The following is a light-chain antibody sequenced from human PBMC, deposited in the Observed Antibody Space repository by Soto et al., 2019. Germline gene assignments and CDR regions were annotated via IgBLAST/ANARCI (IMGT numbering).Light chain of an antibody. V-gene: IGKV1-39*01. CDR2: EAS. Sequence: DIQMSQSPSSLSGSVGDSVTISCRASQNINKNLNWYQQKSGKAPSLLIYEASTFQSGVPSRFSGSGSGTDFTLAITNLQPEDFATYYCQQSFHTPYTFGQGTKLEI. CDR3: QQSFHTPYT. J-gene: IGKJ2*01. CDR1: QNINKN.